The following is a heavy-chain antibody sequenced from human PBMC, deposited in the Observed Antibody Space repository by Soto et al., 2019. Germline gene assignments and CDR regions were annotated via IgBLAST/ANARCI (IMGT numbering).Heavy chain of an antibody. CDR2: IKSKTDGGTT. J-gene: IGHJ3*02. CDR3: TTTYGDWAFDI. D-gene: IGHD4-17*01. V-gene: IGHV3-15*01. Sequence: PGGSLRLSCAASGFTFTNAWMSWVRQAPGKGLEWVGRIKSKTDGGTTDYAAPVKGRFTISRDDSKNTLYLQMNSLKTEDTAVYYCTTTYGDWAFDIWGQGTMVTVSS. CDR1: GFTFTNAW.